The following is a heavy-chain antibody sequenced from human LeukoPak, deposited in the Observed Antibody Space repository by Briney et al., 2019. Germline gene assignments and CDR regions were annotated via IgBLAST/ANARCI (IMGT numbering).Heavy chain of an antibody. Sequence: NPSETLSLTCTVSGGSISSSSYYWGWIRQPPGKGLEWIGSIYYSGSTYYNPSLKSRVTISVDTSKNQFSLKLSSVTAADTAVYYCARGRGYSYGNYYYYYYMDVWGKGTTVTVSS. J-gene: IGHJ6*03. CDR1: GGSISSSSYY. CDR3: ARGRGYSYGNYYYYYYMDV. CDR2: IYYSGST. D-gene: IGHD5-18*01. V-gene: IGHV4-39*07.